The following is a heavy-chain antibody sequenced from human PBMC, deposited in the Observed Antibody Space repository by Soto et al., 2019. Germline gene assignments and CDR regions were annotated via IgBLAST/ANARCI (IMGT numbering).Heavy chain of an antibody. CDR2: IVTSSAYT. CDR1: GFTFSDYY. Sequence: VGSLRLSCVVSGFTFSDYYMSWLRQAPGKGLEWVSYIVTSSAYTKYADSVKGRFSISRDNAKNSLYLEMNNLRVEDTAVYYCARLRASGWYMGGYLDSWGQGTLVTVSS. V-gene: IGHV3-11*06. D-gene: IGHD6-13*01. CDR3: ARLRASGWYMGGYLDS. J-gene: IGHJ4*02.